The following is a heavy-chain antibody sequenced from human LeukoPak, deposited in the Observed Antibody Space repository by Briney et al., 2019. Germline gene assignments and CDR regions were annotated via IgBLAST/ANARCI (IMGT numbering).Heavy chain of an antibody. V-gene: IGHV4-34*01. CDR2: INHSGST. Sequence: SETLSLTCAVYGGSFSGYYWSWIRQPPGKGLEWIGEINHSGSTNYNPSLTSRVTISVDTSKNQFSLKLSSVTAADTAVYYCARGGPFIQLYAFDYWGQGTLVTVSS. CDR1: GGSFSGYY. CDR3: ARGGPFIQLYAFDY. D-gene: IGHD5-18*01. J-gene: IGHJ4*02.